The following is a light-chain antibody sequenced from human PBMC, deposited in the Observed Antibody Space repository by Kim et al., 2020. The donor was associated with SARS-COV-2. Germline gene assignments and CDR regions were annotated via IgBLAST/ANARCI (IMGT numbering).Light chain of an antibody. CDR1: QGFGSSY. J-gene: IGKJ4*01. CDR2: GAS. Sequence: FSSPGDRATLSCRASQGFGSSYLAWYQQKPGQAPRHLIYGASRRAAGIPDRFSGSGSGTDFTLNISRLEPEDFAVYYCQYYGDPIAFGGGTKVEI. V-gene: IGKV3-20*01. CDR3: QYYGDPIA.